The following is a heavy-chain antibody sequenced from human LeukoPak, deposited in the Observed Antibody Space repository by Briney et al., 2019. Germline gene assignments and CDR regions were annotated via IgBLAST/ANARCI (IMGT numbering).Heavy chain of an antibody. J-gene: IGHJ4*02. V-gene: IGHV3-11*01. Sequence: AGGSLRLSCAAPGLIFSGYYMGWIRQAPGKGLEWVSYITSSGSMMYYADSVKGRFTISRDNAKNSLYVQMDSLRAEDTAIYYCARVRGYCSSTTCSAYSFDYWGQGTLVTVSS. CDR2: ITSSGSMM. CDR1: GLIFSGYY. D-gene: IGHD2-2*01. CDR3: ARVRGYCSSTTCSAYSFDY.